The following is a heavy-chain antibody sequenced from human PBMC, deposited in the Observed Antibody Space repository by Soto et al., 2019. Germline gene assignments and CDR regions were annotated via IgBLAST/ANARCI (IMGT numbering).Heavy chain of an antibody. Sequence: SETLSLTCIVSGDSISPYYWTWIRQPPGKGLEWIGHIYYSGSPNYNPSLKSRVTISVDTSKSQFSLKLSSVTAADTAVYYCARDVSPPYWGQGMLVTVSS. CDR2: IYYSGSP. V-gene: IGHV4-59*01. J-gene: IGHJ4*02. CDR3: ARDVSPPY. CDR1: GDSISPYY.